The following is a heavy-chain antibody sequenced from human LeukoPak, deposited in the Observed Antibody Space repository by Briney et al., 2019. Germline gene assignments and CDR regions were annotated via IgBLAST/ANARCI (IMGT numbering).Heavy chain of an antibody. CDR2: ISSSGSTI. D-gene: IGHD3-22*01. J-gene: IGHJ4*02. CDR1: GFTFSSYE. CDR3: ARVSSYYYDSSGSPY. Sequence: PGGAPRPSLAAPGFTFSSYEMNRVRQGPRKGPGWGLFISSSGSTIYYADSVKGRFTISRDNAKNSLYLQMNSLRAEDTAVYYCARVSSYYYDSSGSPYWGQGTLVTVSS. V-gene: IGHV3-48*03.